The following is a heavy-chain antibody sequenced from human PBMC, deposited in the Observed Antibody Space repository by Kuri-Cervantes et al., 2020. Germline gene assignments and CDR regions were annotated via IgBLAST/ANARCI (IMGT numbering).Heavy chain of an antibody. CDR1: GFTFSSYW. Sequence: ETLSLTCAASGFTFSSYWMHWVRQAPGKGLVWVSRINSDGSSTSYADSVKGRFTISRDNSKNTLYLQMNSLRAEDTAVYYCAKTDHELGTGTRLRLDALDIWGQGTMVTVSS. D-gene: IGHD1-7*01. CDR3: AKTDHELGTGTRLRLDALDI. V-gene: IGHV3-74*01. CDR2: INSDGSST. J-gene: IGHJ3*02.